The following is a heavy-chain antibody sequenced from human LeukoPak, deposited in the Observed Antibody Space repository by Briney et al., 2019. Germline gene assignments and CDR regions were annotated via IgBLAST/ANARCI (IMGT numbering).Heavy chain of an antibody. J-gene: IGHJ5*02. CDR2: MNPNSGNT. Sequence: ASVKVSCKASGYTFTSYYMHWVRQATGQGLEWMGWMNPNSGNTGYAQKFQGRVTMTRNTSISTAYMELSSLRSGDTAVYYCARMKLRGATPDWFDPWGQGTLVTVSS. V-gene: IGHV1-8*02. CDR3: ARMKLRGATPDWFDP. D-gene: IGHD1-26*01. CDR1: GYTFTSYY.